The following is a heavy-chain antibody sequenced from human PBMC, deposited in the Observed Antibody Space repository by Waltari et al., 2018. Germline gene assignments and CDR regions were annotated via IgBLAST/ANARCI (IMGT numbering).Heavy chain of an antibody. Sequence: EVQLVESGGGLIQPGGSLRLSCAASGFTVRSNYMSWVRPAPGKGLEWVSVIYSGGSTYYADSVKGRFTISRDNSKNTLYLQMNSLRAEDTAVYYCARDKYAYGMDVWGQGTTVTVSS. CDR1: GFTVRSNY. J-gene: IGHJ6*02. V-gene: IGHV3-53*01. CDR3: ARDKYAYGMDV. CDR2: IYSGGST.